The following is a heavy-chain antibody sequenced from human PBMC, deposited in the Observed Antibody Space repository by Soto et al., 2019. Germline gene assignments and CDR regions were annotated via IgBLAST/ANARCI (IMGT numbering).Heavy chain of an antibody. CDR2: ISGGGGTT. CDR1: GFTFSSYG. Sequence: EVQLLESGGGLVQPEGSLRLSCEASGFTFSSYGMSWVRQAPGKGLEWVSGISGGGGTTYYADSVKGRFTISRDNSKNTPNLQVNSRRDEYTAVYYCAKAQAAGGTISRYFQDWGQGTLVTVSS. V-gene: IGHV3-23*01. J-gene: IGHJ1*01. D-gene: IGHD6-13*01. CDR3: AKAQAAGGTISRYFQD.